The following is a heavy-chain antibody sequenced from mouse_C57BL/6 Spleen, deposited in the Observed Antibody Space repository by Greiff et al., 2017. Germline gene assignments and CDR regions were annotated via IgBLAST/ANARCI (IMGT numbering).Heavy chain of an antibody. Sequence: QVQLKESGPGLVAPSQSLSITCTVSGFSLTSYAISWVRQPPGKGLEWLGVIWTGGGTNYNSALKSRLNISKDNSKSQVFLKMNSLQTDDTDRYYGARMGIYYCGSSYYAMDYWGQGTSVTVSS. J-gene: IGHJ4*01. D-gene: IGHD1-1*01. CDR2: IWTGGGT. V-gene: IGHV2-9-1*01. CDR1: GFSLTSYA. CDR3: ARMGIYYCGSSYYAMDY.